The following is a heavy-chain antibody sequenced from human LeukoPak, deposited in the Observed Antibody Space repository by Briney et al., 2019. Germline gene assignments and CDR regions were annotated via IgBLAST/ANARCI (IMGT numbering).Heavy chain of an antibody. CDR1: GGSLSSSNW. CDR2: IDHSGST. V-gene: IGHV4-4*02. Sequence: SETLSLTCAVSGGSLSSSNWWSWVRQPLGKGLEWIGEIDHSGSTNYNPALKSRVTISGDKSKNQFSLKLSSVTAADTAVYYCARARGAMVRGVIMATTGFDYWGQGTLVTVSS. J-gene: IGHJ4*02. D-gene: IGHD3-10*01. CDR3: ARARGAMVRGVIMATTGFDY.